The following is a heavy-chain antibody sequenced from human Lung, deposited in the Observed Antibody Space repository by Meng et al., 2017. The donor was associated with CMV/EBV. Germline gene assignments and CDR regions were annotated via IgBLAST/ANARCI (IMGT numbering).Heavy chain of an antibody. J-gene: IGHJ4*02. CDR2: ISSSSSYI. Sequence: GEXXTISCAASGFTFSSYSMNWVRQAPGKGLEWVSSISSSSSYIYYADSVKGRFTISRDNAKNSLYLQMNSLRAEDTAVYYCARAGYSSGWYELYFGYWGQGXLVTVSS. D-gene: IGHD6-19*01. CDR3: ARAGYSSGWYELYFGY. CDR1: GFTFSSYS. V-gene: IGHV3-21*01.